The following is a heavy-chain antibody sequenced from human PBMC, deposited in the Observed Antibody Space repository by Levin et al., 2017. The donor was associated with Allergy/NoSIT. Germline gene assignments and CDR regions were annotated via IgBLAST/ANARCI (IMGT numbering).Heavy chain of an antibody. CDR3: AKEMTSVVPVFDY. J-gene: IGHJ4*02. V-gene: IGHV3-23*01. Sequence: GGSLRLSCAASGFTFSNYAMSWVRQAPGKGLEWVSAITNSGRTYYADSVKGRFTVSRDNSKNPLYLQMNSLRADDTAVYYCAKEMTSVVPVFDYWGQGPLVTVSS. CDR1: GFTFSNYA. CDR2: ITNSGRT. D-gene: IGHD4-23*01.